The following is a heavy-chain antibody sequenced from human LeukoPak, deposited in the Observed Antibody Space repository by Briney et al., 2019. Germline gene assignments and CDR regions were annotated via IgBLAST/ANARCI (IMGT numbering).Heavy chain of an antibody. J-gene: IGHJ4*02. Sequence: PGGSLRLSCAASGFSITDHYRDWVRQAPGKGLEWVGRTRNKPNGYTTDYGTSVKGRFIVSRDDSENSLYLQMNGLKTEDTAVYYCVRVRHGDYFDYWGQGTLVTVSS. CDR3: VRVRHGDYFDY. CDR2: TRNKPNGYTT. D-gene: IGHD4-17*01. CDR1: GFSITDHY. V-gene: IGHV3-72*01.